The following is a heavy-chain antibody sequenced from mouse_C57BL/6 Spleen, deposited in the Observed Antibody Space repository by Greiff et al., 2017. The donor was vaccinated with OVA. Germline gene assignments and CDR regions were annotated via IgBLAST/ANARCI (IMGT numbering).Heavy chain of an antibody. Sequence: EVMLVESGGDLVKPGGSLKLSCAASGFTFSSYGMSWVRQTPDKRLEWVATISSGGSYTYYPDSVKGRFTISRDNAKNTLYLQMSSLKSENTAKYYCAKRDGYDDYFDYWGQGTTLTVSS. V-gene: IGHV5-6*02. CDR2: ISSGGSYT. J-gene: IGHJ2*01. CDR1: GFTFSSYG. D-gene: IGHD2-2*01. CDR3: AKRDGYDDYFDY.